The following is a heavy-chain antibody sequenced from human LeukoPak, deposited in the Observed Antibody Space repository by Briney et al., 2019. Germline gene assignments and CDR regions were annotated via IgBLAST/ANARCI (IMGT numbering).Heavy chain of an antibody. J-gene: IGHJ5*02. CDR1: GYSFTDYY. CDR2: INPKNGAT. D-gene: IGHD2-21*02. CDR3: ARAADSLCGAGCFFNYFDT. Sequence: ASVKVSCKASGYSFTDYYLHWVRQAPGQGLEWMGWINPKNGATGYAQKFQGRVTMTRDTSSSTAYTEVERLRSDDRALYYCARAADSLCGAGCFFNYFDTWGQGSLVTVSS. V-gene: IGHV1-2*02.